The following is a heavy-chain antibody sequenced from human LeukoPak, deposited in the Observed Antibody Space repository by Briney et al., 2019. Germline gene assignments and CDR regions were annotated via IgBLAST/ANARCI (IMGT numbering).Heavy chain of an antibody. J-gene: IGHJ6*02. CDR1: GLTFSSYS. V-gene: IGHV3-21*01. CDR3: ARVPVVGAYYYGMDV. D-gene: IGHD2-2*01. CDR2: ISSSSSYI. Sequence: GGSLRLSCAASGLTFSSYSMNWVRQAPGKGLEWVSSISSSSSYIYYADSVKGRFTISRDNAKNSLDLQMNSLRAEDTAVYYCARVPVVGAYYYGMDVWGQGTTVTVSS.